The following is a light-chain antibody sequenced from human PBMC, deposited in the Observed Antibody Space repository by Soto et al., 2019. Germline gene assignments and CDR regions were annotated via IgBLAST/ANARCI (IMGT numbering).Light chain of an antibody. CDR2: DAS. J-gene: IGKJ4*01. CDR1: QSVSSSY. V-gene: IGKV3D-20*02. CDR3: QQRSNWLT. Sequence: EIGMTQSPATLSLSPWERATLSCMASQSVSSSYLAWYQQKPGQPPRLLIYDASNRATGIPARFSGSGSGTDFTLTISSLEPEDFAVYYCQQRSNWLTFGGGTKVDIK.